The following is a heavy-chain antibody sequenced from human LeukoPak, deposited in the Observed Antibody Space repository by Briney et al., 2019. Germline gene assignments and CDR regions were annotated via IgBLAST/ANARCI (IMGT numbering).Heavy chain of an antibody. J-gene: IGHJ4*02. CDR3: ARGCGGDCYSGHDY. CDR2: ISSSSSYI. V-gene: IGHV3-21*01. Sequence: PGGSLRLSCAASGFTFSSYSMNWVRQAPGKGLEWVSSISSSSSYIYYADSVKGRFTISRDNAKNSLYLQMNSLRAEDTAVYYCARGCGGDCYSGHDYRGQGTLVTVSS. CDR1: GFTFSSYS. D-gene: IGHD2-21*02.